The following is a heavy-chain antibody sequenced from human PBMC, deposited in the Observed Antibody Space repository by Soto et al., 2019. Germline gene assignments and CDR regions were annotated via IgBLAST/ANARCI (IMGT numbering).Heavy chain of an antibody. CDR3: ARVEERVVVVPAAMYGMDV. J-gene: IGHJ6*02. Sequence: ASVKVSCKASGGTFSGYAISWVRQAPGQGLEWMGGIIPIFGTANYAQKFQGRVTITADESTSTAYMELSSLRSEDTAVYYCARVEERVVVVPAAMYGMDVWGQGTTVTVSS. D-gene: IGHD2-2*01. CDR1: GGTFSGYA. V-gene: IGHV1-69*13. CDR2: IIPIFGTA.